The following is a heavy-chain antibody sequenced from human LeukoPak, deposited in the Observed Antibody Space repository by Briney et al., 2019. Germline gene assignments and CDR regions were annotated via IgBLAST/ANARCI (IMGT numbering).Heavy chain of an antibody. CDR3: ARARRYDFDFDY. Sequence: GGSLRLSCAASGFTFRSYAMHSVRQAPGKGLEWVAIISYDGSNNFYADSVKGRFTIPRDNSKSTLYLQMISLRADDTAVYYCARARRYDFDFDYWGQGNLVTVSS. CDR2: ISYDGSNN. D-gene: IGHD3-22*01. V-gene: IGHV3-30*04. J-gene: IGHJ4*02. CDR1: GFTFRSYA.